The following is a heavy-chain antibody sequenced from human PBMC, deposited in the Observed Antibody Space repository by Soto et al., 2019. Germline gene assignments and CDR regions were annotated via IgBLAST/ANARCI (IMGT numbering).Heavy chain of an antibody. J-gene: IGHJ5*02. CDR3: AHREAKGAYDS. CDR1: CFSLFTDGVN. D-gene: IGHD3-3*01. CDR2: IYWNEGR. Sequence: HITLKESGPTLVNPTQTLTLTCTFSCFSLFTDGVNVAWIRQSPGRAREWLANIYWNEGRRYSRSLRNRLTITKDTSKNQAVLTTTNMGPMDTATYYCAHREAKGAYDSWGQGTLVTVSS. V-gene: IGHV2-5*01.